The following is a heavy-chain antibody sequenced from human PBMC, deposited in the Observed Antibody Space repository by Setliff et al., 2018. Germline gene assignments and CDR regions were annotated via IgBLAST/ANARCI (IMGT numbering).Heavy chain of an antibody. CDR3: ASSCSGSSCYAGLDY. CDR2: ITDSGSKI. Sequence: GESLKISCVGSDFTFSNSAMSWVRQAPGKGLEWVSTITDSGSKILYVDSVKGRFTISRDNSKNTLYLQMNSLRAEDTAVYYCASSCSGSSCYAGLDYWGQGTPVTAPQ. CDR1: DFTFSNSA. J-gene: IGHJ4*02. D-gene: IGHD2-15*01. V-gene: IGHV3-23*01.